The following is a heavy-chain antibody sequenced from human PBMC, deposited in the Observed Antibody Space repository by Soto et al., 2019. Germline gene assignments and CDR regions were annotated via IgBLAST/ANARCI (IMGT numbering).Heavy chain of an antibody. CDR2: ISAYSGIK. J-gene: IGHJ4*02. CDR3: ARVYVATVTTGGDY. V-gene: IGHV1-18*01. D-gene: IGHD4-17*01. CDR1: GYKFINYA. Sequence: QFQLVQSGTEVKKPGASVKVSCKTSGYKFINYAISWARQTPGQGLEWLGWISAYSGIKKYAQKFQDRVTMTTDTSTSTAYMELRSLRSDDTARYYCARVYVATVTTGGDYWGQGTLVTVSS.